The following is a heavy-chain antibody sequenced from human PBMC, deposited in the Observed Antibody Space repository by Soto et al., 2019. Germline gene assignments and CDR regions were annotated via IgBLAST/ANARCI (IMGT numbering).Heavy chain of an antibody. CDR2: ISAYNGNT. V-gene: IGHV1-18*01. J-gene: IGHJ4*02. D-gene: IGHD6-13*01. Sequence: QVQLVQSGAEVKKPGASVKVSCKASGYTFTSYGISWVRQAPGQGLEWMGWISAYNGNTNYAQKLQGRVTMTTDTSTSTAYMELRSLRSDDTAVYYWARVTTAAGISARGVYWGQGTLVTVSS. CDR1: GYTFTSYG. CDR3: ARVTTAAGISARGVY.